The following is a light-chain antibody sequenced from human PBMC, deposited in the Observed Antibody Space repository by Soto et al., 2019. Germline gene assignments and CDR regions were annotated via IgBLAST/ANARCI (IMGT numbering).Light chain of an antibody. J-gene: IGLJ1*01. Sequence: QSALTQPASVSGSPGQSITISCTGTSSDVGGYNFVSWYQQHPGKAPKLMSYDVSNRPSGVSNRFSGSKSGNTASLTISGLQAEDEADYYCSSYTSISTGVFGTWTKLTVL. CDR1: SSDVGGYNF. CDR3: SSYTSISTGV. CDR2: DVS. V-gene: IGLV2-14*01.